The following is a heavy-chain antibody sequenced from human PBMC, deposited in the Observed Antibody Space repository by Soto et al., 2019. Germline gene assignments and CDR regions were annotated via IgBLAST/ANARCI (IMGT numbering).Heavy chain of an antibody. Sequence: EVQLVESGGGLVQPGGSLRLSCAASGFTVSTKYMSWVRQAPGKGLEWVSVIYSGGSTFYADSVRGRFTISRDNSKNTVNLQMNSLRAEDTALYYCARDPWAADYWVQGTLVTVSS. J-gene: IGHJ4*02. CDR2: IYSGGST. CDR1: GFTVSTKY. D-gene: IGHD3-16*01. CDR3: ARDPWAADY. V-gene: IGHV3-66*01.